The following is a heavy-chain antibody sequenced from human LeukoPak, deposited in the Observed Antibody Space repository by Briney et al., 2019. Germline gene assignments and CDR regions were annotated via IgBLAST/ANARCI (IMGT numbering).Heavy chain of an antibody. CDR1: GYTFTSYG. J-gene: IGHJ5*02. V-gene: IGHV1-18*01. D-gene: IGHD3-3*01. CDR2: ISAYNGNT. CDR3: ARDKTYDFWSGYLRSGFDP. Sequence: ASVKVSCKASGYTFTSYGISWVRQAPGQGLEWMGWISAYNGNTNYAQKLQGRVTMTTDTSTSTAYMELRSLRSDDTAVYYCARDKTYDFWSGYLRSGFDPWGQGTLVTVSS.